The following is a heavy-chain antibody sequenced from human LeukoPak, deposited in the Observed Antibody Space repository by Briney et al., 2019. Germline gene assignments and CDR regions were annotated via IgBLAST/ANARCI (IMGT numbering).Heavy chain of an antibody. CDR3: ARHVYGKGMYV. Sequence: PSETMSLTCTVSGDSFSDFYWGWIRQLPGKGLECLGYIHSSAGIAYNPSHKSLRTISIDTSKSQFSLTLSSVAAADTAVYYCARHVYGKGMYVWGKGTTVAVSS. D-gene: IGHD4-17*01. CDR1: GDSFSDFY. J-gene: IGHJ6*04. CDR2: IHSSAGI. V-gene: IGHV4-59*08.